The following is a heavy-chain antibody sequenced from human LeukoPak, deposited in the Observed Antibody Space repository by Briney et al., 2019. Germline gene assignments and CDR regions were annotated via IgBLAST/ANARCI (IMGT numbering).Heavy chain of an antibody. CDR2: ISSSGSTI. D-gene: IGHD5/OR15-5a*01. CDR1: GFTFSDYY. V-gene: IGHV3-11*04. J-gene: IGHJ6*02. Sequence: GGSLRLSCAASGFTFSDYYMSWIRQAPGKGLEWVSYISSSGSTIYYADSVKGRFTISRDNAKNSLYLQMNSLRAKDTAVYYCARDSTMGYYYGMDVWGQGTTVTVSS. CDR3: ARDSTMGYYYGMDV.